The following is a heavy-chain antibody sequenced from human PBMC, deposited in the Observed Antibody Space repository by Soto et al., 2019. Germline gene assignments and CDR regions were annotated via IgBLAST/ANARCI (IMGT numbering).Heavy chain of an antibody. CDR1: GGSISSGDYY. Sequence: SETLSLTCTVSGGSISSGDYYWSWIRQPPGKGLEWIGYIYYSGSTYYNPSLKSRVTISVDTSKNQFSLKLSSVTAAGTAVYYCARLIVAGPLYYFDYWGQGTLVTVS. V-gene: IGHV4-30-4*01. J-gene: IGHJ4*02. CDR3: ARLIVAGPLYYFDY. D-gene: IGHD5-12*01. CDR2: IYYSGST.